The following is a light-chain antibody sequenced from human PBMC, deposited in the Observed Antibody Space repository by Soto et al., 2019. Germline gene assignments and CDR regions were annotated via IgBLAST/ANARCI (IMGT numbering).Light chain of an antibody. CDR1: SNDIGSYNL. CDR3: CSYAGSSTLV. CDR2: EGS. V-gene: IGLV2-23*01. J-gene: IGLJ2*01. Sequence: QSALTQPASVSGSPGQSITISCTGTSNDIGSYNLVSWYQRHPGKAPKLMIYEGSKRPSGVSNRFSGSKSGNMASLTISGLQAEDEADYYCCSYAGSSTLVFGGGTKLTVL.